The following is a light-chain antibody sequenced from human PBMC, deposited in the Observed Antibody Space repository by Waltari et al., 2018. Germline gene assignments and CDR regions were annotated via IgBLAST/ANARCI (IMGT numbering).Light chain of an antibody. CDR2: SAS. CDR1: QNIGSW. CDR3: QQANNFPRT. J-gene: IGKJ1*01. V-gene: IGKV1-12*01. Sequence: DIQMTQSPSFVSAFVGDRVTISCRASQNIGSWLAWYQQKPGQAPKLLNHSASSLQSGVPSRFSGTGSGTDFTLTISSLQPEDFATYYCQQANNFPRTFGQGTKVEI.